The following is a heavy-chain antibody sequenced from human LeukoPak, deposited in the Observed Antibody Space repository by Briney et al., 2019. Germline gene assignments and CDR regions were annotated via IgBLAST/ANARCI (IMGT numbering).Heavy chain of an antibody. Sequence: SETLSLTCTVSGGSISSYYWSWIRQPPGKGLEWIGYIYYSGSTNYNPSLKSRVTISVDTSKNQFSLKLSSVTAADTAVYYCARGKYYYDSLGYFDYWGQGTLVTVSS. CDR2: IYYSGST. J-gene: IGHJ4*02. CDR3: ARGKYYYDSLGYFDY. D-gene: IGHD3-22*01. CDR1: GGSISSYY. V-gene: IGHV4-59*12.